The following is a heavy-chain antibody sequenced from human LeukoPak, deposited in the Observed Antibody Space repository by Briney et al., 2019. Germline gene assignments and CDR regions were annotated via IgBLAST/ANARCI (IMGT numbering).Heavy chain of an antibody. CDR1: GLSFSGYY. CDR3: ALSVMATVTYIDY. J-gene: IGHJ4*02. CDR2: INHSGST. V-gene: IGHV4-34*01. Sequence: SETLSLTCAVYGLSFSGYYWSWIRQPPGKGLEWIGEINHSGSTNYNPSLKSRVTISVDTSKNQFSLKLSSVTAADTAVYYCALSVMATVTYIDYWGQGTLVTVSS. D-gene: IGHD4-17*01.